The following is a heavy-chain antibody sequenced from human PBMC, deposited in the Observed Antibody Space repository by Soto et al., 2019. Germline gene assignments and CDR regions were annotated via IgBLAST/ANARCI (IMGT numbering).Heavy chain of an antibody. D-gene: IGHD1-1*01. CDR2: INTDGSKN. CDR1: RFSCSNYW. V-gene: IGHV3-7*04. J-gene: IGHJ6*02. CDR3: VRAAYNNDGLYV. Sequence: DVQLVESGGGLVQPGGSLRLSCVAYRFSCSNYWMTWVRQAPGTGLEWVANINTDGSKNLHVGSVEGRFTISTDNAKNPLYLVSNSLRAEDTAVYYCVRAAYNNDGLYVWGQGTTVTVS.